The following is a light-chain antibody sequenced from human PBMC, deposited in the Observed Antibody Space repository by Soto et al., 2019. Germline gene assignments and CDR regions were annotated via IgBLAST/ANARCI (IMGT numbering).Light chain of an antibody. CDR3: NSYSSTNFYV. CDR2: QVT. V-gene: IGLV2-14*01. CDR1: FSAIAVFNY. J-gene: IGLJ1*01. Sequence: SALAQPASVSGSPGQSITISCTGSFSAIAVFNYVSWYQQYPGRAPKLLIYQVTSRASGVSHRFSGSKSGNTASLTISGLQPEDEAEYYCNSYSSTNFYVFGTGTKVTVL.